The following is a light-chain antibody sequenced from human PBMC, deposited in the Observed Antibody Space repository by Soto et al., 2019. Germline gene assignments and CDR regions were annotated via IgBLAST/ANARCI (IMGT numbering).Light chain of an antibody. V-gene: IGKV3-20*01. CDR1: ESVVSNY. J-gene: IGKJ1*01. CDR3: QQYGSIPWT. CDR2: DAS. Sequence: VLTQSPGTLSLSPGERATLSCRATESVVSNYLAWYQLKPGQAPRLLIYDASSRATGIPDRFSGSGSGTDFALTISRLEPEDFAVYYCQQYGSIPWTFGQGTKVDIK.